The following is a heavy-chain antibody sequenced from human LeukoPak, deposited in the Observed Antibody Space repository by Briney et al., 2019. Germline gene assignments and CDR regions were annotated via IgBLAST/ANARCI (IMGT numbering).Heavy chain of an antibody. CDR3: ARRKIVATHYDY. Sequence: ASVKVSCKASGYTFTGYYMHWVRQAPGQGLEWMGWINPNSGGINYAQKFQGRVTMTRDTSISTAYMELSRLRSDDTAVYYCARRKIVATHYDYWGQGTLVTVSS. J-gene: IGHJ4*02. CDR2: INPNSGGI. CDR1: GYTFTGYY. D-gene: IGHD5-12*01. V-gene: IGHV1-2*02.